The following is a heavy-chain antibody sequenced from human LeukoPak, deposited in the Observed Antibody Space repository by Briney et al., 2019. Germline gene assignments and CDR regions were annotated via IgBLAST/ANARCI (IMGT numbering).Heavy chain of an antibody. Sequence: GGSLRLSCAASGFTFSSYEMNWVRQAPGKGLEWVSYISSSGSTIYYADSVKGRFTISRDNAKNSLYLQMNSLRAEDTAVYYCARGPNYASGSYDNEVFDNWGQGTLVIVSS. J-gene: IGHJ4*02. CDR1: GFTFSSYE. V-gene: IGHV3-48*03. D-gene: IGHD3-10*01. CDR3: ARGPNYASGSYDNEVFDN. CDR2: ISSSGSTI.